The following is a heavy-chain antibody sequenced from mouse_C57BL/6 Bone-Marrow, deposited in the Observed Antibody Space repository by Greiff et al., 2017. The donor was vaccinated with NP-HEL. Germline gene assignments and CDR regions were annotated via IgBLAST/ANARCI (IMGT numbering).Heavy chain of an antibody. V-gene: IGHV1-59*01. CDR3: AGGNYDDY. CDR2: IDPSDSYT. CDR1: GYTFTSYW. Sequence: VKLQQSGAELVRPGTSVKLSCKASGYTFTSYWMHWVKQRPGQGLEWIGVIDPSDSYTNYNQKFKGKATLTVDTSSSTAYMQLSSLTSEDSAVYYCAGGNYDDYWGQGTTLTVSS. J-gene: IGHJ2*01.